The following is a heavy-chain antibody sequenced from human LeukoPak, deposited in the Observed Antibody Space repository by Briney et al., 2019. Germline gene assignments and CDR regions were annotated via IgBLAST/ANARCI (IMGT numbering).Heavy chain of an antibody. CDR1: GFTFSNYA. Sequence: PGGSLRLSCAASGFTFSNYAMAWVRQAPGKGLEWVSGISGTGVSTYYPDSVKGRFTISRDNSKNTLYLQMNSLRAEDTAVYYCAKPLLRSVDYYMDVWGKGTTVTVSS. CDR2: ISGTGVST. CDR3: AKPLLRSVDYYMDV. V-gene: IGHV3-23*01. J-gene: IGHJ6*03. D-gene: IGHD3-3*01.